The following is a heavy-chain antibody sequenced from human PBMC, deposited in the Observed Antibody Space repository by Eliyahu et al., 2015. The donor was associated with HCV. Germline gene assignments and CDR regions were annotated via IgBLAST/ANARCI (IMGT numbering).Heavy chain of an antibody. CDR1: GASISSGTFY. D-gene: IGHD3-10*01. CDR3: VNHITIVRGEFDS. V-gene: IGHV4-39*01. CDR2: IYDSGSA. J-gene: IGHJ4*02. Sequence: QLQLQESGPGLVKPSETLSLTCTVSGASISSGTFYWGWIRQPPGKGLEWIGSIYDSGSAYYNPSLKSRVTLSVDTSKNQFSLKLSSVTAADTAVYYCVNHITIVRGEFDSWGQGTLVTVSS.